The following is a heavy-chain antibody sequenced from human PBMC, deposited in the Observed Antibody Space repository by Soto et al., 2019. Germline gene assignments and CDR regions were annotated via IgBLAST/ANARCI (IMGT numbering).Heavy chain of an antibody. CDR2: IDANGGST. J-gene: IGHJ4*02. CDR1: GFTFSNSA. V-gene: IGHV3-23*01. Sequence: GGSLRLSCAASGFTFSNSALSWVRQAPGKGLDWVSFIDANGGSTYYADSVKGRFIIFRDNPRNTLYLQMNSLRADDTAMYYCTKRTDAGVYDNWGQGTLVTVS. D-gene: IGHD6-13*01. CDR3: TKRTDAGVYDN.